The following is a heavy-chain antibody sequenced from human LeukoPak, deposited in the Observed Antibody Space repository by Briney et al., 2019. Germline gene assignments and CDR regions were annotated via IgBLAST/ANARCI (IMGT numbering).Heavy chain of an antibody. J-gene: IGHJ4*02. D-gene: IGHD6-13*01. CDR3: ARYAGTKRGLFDY. CDR1: GGSISSSSYY. V-gene: IGHV4-39*07. Sequence: PSETLSLTCTVSGGSISSSSYYWGWIRQPPGKGLEWIGSIYYSGGTYYNPSLKSRVTISVDTSKNQFSLKLSSVTAADTAVYYCARYAGTKRGLFDYWGQGTLVTVSS. CDR2: IYYSGGT.